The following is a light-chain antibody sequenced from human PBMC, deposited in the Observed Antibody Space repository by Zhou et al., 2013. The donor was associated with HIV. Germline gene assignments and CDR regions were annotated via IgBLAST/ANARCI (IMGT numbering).Light chain of an antibody. CDR1: QSVSNY. CDR2: GAS. CDR3: QQYAFSCS. J-gene: IGKJ2*04. Sequence: EIVLTQSPATLSLSPGERANLSCRASQSVSNYIAWYQQKPGQAPRLLIYGASSRATGIPDRFSGSGSGTDFTLSISRLEPEDSAVYYCQQYAFSCSFGQGTKVEIK. V-gene: IGKV3-20*01.